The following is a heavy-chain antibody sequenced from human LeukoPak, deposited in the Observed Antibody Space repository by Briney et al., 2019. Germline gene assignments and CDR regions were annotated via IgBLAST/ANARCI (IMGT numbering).Heavy chain of an antibody. CDR1: GFTFSSYE. Sequence: GGSLRLSCAASGFTFSSYEMNWVRQAPGKGLEWVSYISSSGSTIYYADSVKGRFTISRDNAKNSLYLQMSSLRAEDTAVYYCARDWEEMTDYWGQGTLVTVSS. D-gene: IGHD1-26*01. CDR3: ARDWEEMTDY. CDR2: ISSSGSTI. J-gene: IGHJ4*02. V-gene: IGHV3-48*03.